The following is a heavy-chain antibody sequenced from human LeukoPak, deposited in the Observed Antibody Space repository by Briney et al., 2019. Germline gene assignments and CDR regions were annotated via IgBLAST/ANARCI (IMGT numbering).Heavy chain of an antibody. CDR3: ASATSDY. Sequence: PGGSLRLSCAASGFTFSSYGMHWVRQAPGKGLEWVAVISYDGSNKYYAGSVKGRFTISRDNSKNTLYLQMNSLRAEDTAVYYCASATSDYWGQGTLVTVSS. CDR2: ISYDGSNK. V-gene: IGHV3-30*03. CDR1: GFTFSSYG. J-gene: IGHJ4*02.